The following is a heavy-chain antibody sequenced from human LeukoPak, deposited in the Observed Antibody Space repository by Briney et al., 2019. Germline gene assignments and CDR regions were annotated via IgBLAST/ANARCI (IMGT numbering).Heavy chain of an antibody. CDR2: INHSGST. D-gene: IGHD6-13*01. Sequence: TSETLSLTCAVYGGSFSGYYWSWIRQPPGKGREWIGEINHSGSTNYNPSLKSRVTISVDTSKNQFSLKLSSVTAADTAVYYCATSLSSRHAFDIWGQGTMVTVSS. CDR3: ATSLSSRHAFDI. CDR1: GGSFSGYY. J-gene: IGHJ3*02. V-gene: IGHV4-34*01.